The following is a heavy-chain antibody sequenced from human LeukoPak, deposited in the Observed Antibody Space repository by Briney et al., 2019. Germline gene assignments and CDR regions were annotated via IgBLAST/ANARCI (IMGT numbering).Heavy chain of an antibody. V-gene: IGHV4-39*07. CDR2: INHSGST. CDR3: ARGLWEWLLSYYYYRDV. Sequence: SQTLSLTCTVSGGSISSSSYYWSWIRQPPGKGLEWIGEINHSGSTNYNPSLKSRVTTSVDTSKNQFSLKLSSVTAADTAVYYCARGLWEWLLSYYYYRDVGGKGTTVTVSS. CDR1: GGSISSSSYY. D-gene: IGHD3-3*01. J-gene: IGHJ6*03.